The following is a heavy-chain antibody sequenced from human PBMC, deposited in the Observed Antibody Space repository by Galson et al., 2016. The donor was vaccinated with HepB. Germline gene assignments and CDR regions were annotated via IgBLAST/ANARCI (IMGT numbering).Heavy chain of an antibody. CDR3: AKERSNYDYYFDY. Sequence: SLRLSCAASGFTFSRYGMHWVRQAPGKGLEWVAVISYDGSNKYYSDSVKGRFTTSRGNSKNTLYLQRNSLRAEDTAVYYCAKERSNYDYYFDYWGQGTLVTVSS. V-gene: IGHV3-30*18. CDR1: GFTFSRYG. CDR2: ISYDGSNK. D-gene: IGHD4-11*01. J-gene: IGHJ4*02.